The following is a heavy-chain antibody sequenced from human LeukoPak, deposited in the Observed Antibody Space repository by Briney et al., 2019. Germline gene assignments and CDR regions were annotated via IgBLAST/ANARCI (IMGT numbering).Heavy chain of an antibody. D-gene: IGHD6-13*01. CDR1: GFTFSSYW. CDR3: ARGASGSSWFGGFDF. Sequence: GGSLRLSCVASGFTFSSYWMHWVRQAPGKGLVWVSRSNSDGSSTSYAESVKGRLTISRDNAKSTLYLQMNGLRAEDTAVYYCARGASGSSWFGGFDFWGQGTLVTVSS. CDR2: SNSDGSST. V-gene: IGHV3-74*01. J-gene: IGHJ4*02.